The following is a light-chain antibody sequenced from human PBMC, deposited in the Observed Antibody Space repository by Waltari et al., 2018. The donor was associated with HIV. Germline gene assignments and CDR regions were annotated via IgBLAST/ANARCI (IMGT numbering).Light chain of an antibody. CDR2: RNN. CDR1: GSHIGSNY. J-gene: IGLJ3*02. V-gene: IGLV1-47*01. CDR3: AAWDDSLSGWV. Sequence: QSVLTQPPSASGTPGQRVTISCSGSGSHIGSNYVYWYQQLPGTTPTLRIYRNNQRPSGVPDRFSGSKSGTSASLAISGLRSEDEADYYCAAWDDSLSGWVFGGGTKLTVL.